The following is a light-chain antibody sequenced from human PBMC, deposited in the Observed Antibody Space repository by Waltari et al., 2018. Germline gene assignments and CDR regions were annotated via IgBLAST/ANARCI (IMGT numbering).Light chain of an antibody. CDR2: GAS. Sequence: EIVLTQSPGTLSLSPGEGATLSCRASQRVSSTYLAWYQQKPGQAPRLLIYGASSRATGIPDRFSGSGSGTDFTLTINRLEPEDFAMYYCQQYGSSPLTFGGGTKVEIK. V-gene: IGKV3-20*01. CDR3: QQYGSSPLT. J-gene: IGKJ4*01. CDR1: QRVSSTY.